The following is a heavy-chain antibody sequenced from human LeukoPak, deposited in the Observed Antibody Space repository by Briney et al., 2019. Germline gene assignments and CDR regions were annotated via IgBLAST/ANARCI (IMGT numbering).Heavy chain of an antibody. D-gene: IGHD3-10*01. Sequence: GGSLRLSCAASGFTVSSNYMSWVRQAPGKGLEWVSVIYSGGSTYYADSVKGRFTISRHNSKNTLYLQMNSLRAEDTAVYYCARHSLLWFGESHFDYWGQGTLVTVPS. CDR3: ARHSLLWFGESHFDY. CDR1: GFTVSSNY. J-gene: IGHJ4*02. V-gene: IGHV3-53*04. CDR2: IYSGGST.